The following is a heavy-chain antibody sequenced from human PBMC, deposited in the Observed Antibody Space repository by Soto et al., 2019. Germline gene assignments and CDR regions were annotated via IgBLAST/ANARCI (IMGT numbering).Heavy chain of an antibody. Sequence: PGGSLRLSCAASGFTFSSYSMNWVRQAPGKGLEWVSYISSSSSTIYYADSVKGRFTISRDNAKNSLYLQMNSLRAEDTAVYYCAREKVLRFLEWSRPYYMDVWGKGTTVTVSS. V-gene: IGHV3-48*01. J-gene: IGHJ6*03. D-gene: IGHD3-3*01. CDR3: AREKVLRFLEWSRPYYMDV. CDR1: GFTFSSYS. CDR2: ISSSSSTI.